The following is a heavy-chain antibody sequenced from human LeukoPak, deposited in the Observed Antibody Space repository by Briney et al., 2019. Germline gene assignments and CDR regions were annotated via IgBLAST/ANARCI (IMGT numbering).Heavy chain of an antibody. CDR3: AKDPRRYSRTGGYFDY. D-gene: IGHD6-13*01. V-gene: IGHV3-23*01. Sequence: NPGGSLRLSCAASGFTFSSYDMSWVRQAPGKGLEWVSAISGSGGSTYYADSVKGRFTISRANSKNTLYLQMNSLRAEDTAVYYCAKDPRRYSRTGGYFDYWGQGTLVTVSS. CDR2: ISGSGGST. CDR1: GFTFSSYD. J-gene: IGHJ4*02.